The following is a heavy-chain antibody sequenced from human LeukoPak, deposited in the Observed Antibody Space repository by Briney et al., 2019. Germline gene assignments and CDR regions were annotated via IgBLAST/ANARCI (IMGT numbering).Heavy chain of an antibody. Sequence: PGRSLRLSCAASGFTFSSYAMHWVRQAPGKGLEWVAVISYDGSNKYYADSVKGRFTISRDNSKNTLYLQMNSLRAEDTAVYYCARVHKWELLAYWGQGTLVTVSS. V-gene: IGHV3-30-3*01. CDR3: ARVHKWELLAY. CDR2: ISYDGSNK. CDR1: GFTFSSYA. D-gene: IGHD1-26*01. J-gene: IGHJ4*02.